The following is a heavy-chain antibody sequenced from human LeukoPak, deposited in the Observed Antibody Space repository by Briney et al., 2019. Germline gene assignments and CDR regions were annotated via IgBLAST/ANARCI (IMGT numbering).Heavy chain of an antibody. D-gene: IGHD2-2*01. Sequence: PSETLSLTCAVYGGSFSGYYWSWIRQPPGKGLEWIGEINHSGSTNYNPSLKSRVTISVDTSKNQFSLKLSSVTAADTAVYYCARRYCSSTSCYFWYFDFWGRGTLVTVSS. CDR1: GGSFSGYY. V-gene: IGHV4-34*01. J-gene: IGHJ2*01. CDR2: INHSGST. CDR3: ARRYCSSTSCYFWYFDF.